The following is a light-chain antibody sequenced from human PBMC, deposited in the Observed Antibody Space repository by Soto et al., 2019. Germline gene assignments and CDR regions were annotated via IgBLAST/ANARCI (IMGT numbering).Light chain of an antibody. V-gene: IGLV2-8*01. J-gene: IGLJ1*01. CDR2: EVT. CDR3: SAYAGSNTFV. CDR1: SSDVGDNY. Sequence: QSVLDQRRSACGSPGQSVTISCSGTSSDVGDNYVSWYQQHLGKAPKLIIYEVTLRPSGVPDRFSGSKSRNTASLTVSGLQADDEADYYCSAYAGSNTFVFGTGTKVTV.